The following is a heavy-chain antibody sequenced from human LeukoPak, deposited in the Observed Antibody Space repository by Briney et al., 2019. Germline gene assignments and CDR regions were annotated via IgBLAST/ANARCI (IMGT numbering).Heavy chain of an antibody. V-gene: IGHV1-2*04. CDR3: ARDQMITVTTDYYYGMDV. Sequence: ASVKVSCKASGYTFNDDGISWVRQAPGQGLEWMGWINPNSGGTNYAQKFQGWVTMTRDTSISTAYMELSRLRSDDTAVYYCARDQMITVTTDYYYGMDVWGQGTTVTVSS. J-gene: IGHJ6*02. D-gene: IGHD4-17*01. CDR2: INPNSGGT. CDR1: GYTFNDDG.